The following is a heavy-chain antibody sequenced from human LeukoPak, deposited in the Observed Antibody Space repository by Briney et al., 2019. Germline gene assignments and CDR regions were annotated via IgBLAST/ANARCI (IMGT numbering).Heavy chain of an antibody. J-gene: IGHJ3*01. CDR3: ARGRTIFGVVTIPDAFDL. D-gene: IGHD3-3*01. CDR1: GGTFSSYA. Sequence: SVKVSCKASGGTFSSYAISWVRQAPGQGLEWVGGIIPIFGTANYAQKFQGRVTITADESTSTAYMELSSLRSEDTAVYYCARGRTIFGVVTIPDAFDLWGQGTMVTVSS. CDR2: IIPIFGTA. V-gene: IGHV1-69*13.